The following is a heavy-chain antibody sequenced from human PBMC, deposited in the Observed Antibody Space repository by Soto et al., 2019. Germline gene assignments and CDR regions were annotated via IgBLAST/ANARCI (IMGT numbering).Heavy chain of an antibody. CDR2: ISAYNGNT. V-gene: IGHV1-18*01. D-gene: IGHD3-9*01. CDR1: GYTFTIYG. CDR3: AREVGLNYDILTGYYIGNWFDP. Sequence: ASVKVSCKASGYTFTIYGISWVRQAPGQGLEWMGWISAYNGNTNYAQKLQGRVTMTTDTSTSTAYMELRSLRSDDTAVYYCAREVGLNYDILTGYYIGNWFDPWGQGTLVTVSS. J-gene: IGHJ5*02.